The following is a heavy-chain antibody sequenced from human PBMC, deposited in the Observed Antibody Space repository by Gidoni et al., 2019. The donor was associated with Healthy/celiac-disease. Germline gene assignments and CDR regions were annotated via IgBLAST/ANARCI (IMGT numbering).Heavy chain of an antibody. J-gene: IGHJ6*02. CDR2: ISWNSGSI. Sequence: EVQLVESGGGLVQPGRSLRLSCAASGFNFYDYAMHWVRQAPGKGLEWVSGISWNSGSIGYADSVKGRFTISRDNAKNSLYLRMSSLTTEDTALYYCAKDPRRRYGGMDVWGQGTTVTVSS. D-gene: IGHD2-15*01. CDR3: AKDPRRRYGGMDV. CDR1: GFNFYDYA. V-gene: IGHV3-9*01.